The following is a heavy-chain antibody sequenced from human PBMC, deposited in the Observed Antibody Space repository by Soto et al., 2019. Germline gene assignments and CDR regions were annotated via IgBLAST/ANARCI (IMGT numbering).Heavy chain of an antibody. CDR2: INAANGDA. V-gene: IGHV1-3*01. Sequence: ASVKVSCKASGYTFTSYGIHWVRQAPGQRLEWMGWINAANGDAKYSPKFQGRVTITRDTSASTAYMELSSLRSEDTAVYYCVRRHVSATGIDWFDPWGQGTLVTVSS. CDR1: GYTFTSYG. D-gene: IGHD6-13*01. J-gene: IGHJ5*02. CDR3: VRRHVSATGIDWFDP.